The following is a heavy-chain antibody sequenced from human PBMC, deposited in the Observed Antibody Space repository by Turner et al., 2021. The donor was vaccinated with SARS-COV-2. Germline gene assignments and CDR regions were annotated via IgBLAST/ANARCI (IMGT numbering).Heavy chain of an antibody. J-gene: IGHJ4*02. V-gene: IGHV3-23*01. CDR3: AKDVGTIFGVVIDDY. Sequence: EVQLLESGGGVVQPGGSLRLSCAASVFTFCSYARSWGRQAPGKGLEWGSAISSSGGSTYDAGSVKGRFTISRDNTKNTLYLQMNSLRAEDTAVYYCAKDVGTIFGVVIDDYWGQGTLVTVSS. CDR2: ISSSGGST. CDR1: VFTFCSYA. D-gene: IGHD3-3*01.